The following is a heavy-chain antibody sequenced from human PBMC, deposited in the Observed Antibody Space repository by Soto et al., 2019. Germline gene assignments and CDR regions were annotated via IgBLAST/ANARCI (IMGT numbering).Heavy chain of an antibody. CDR1: GGSFSGYY. J-gene: IGHJ4*02. D-gene: IGHD3-10*01. CDR2: INHSGST. CDR3: AREGDYGSGSYS. V-gene: IGHV4-34*01. Sequence: QVQLQQWGAGLLKPSETLSLTCAVYGGSFSGYYWSWIRQPPGKGLEWIGEINHSGSTNYNPSLTSRVTISVDTSKNQFSLKLSSVTAADTAVYYCAREGDYGSGSYSWGQGTLVTVSS.